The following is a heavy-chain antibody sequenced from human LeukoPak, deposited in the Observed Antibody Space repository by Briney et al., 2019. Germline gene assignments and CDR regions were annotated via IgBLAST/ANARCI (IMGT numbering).Heavy chain of an antibody. D-gene: IGHD3-10*01. CDR2: IYYSGST. CDR1: GGSISSYY. CDR3: ARHYYYGSGSYYKFLWFDP. J-gene: IGHJ5*01. Sequence: PSETLSLTCTVSGGSISSYYWSWIRQPPGKGLEWIGYIYYSGSTNYNPSLKSRVTISVDTSKNQFSLKLSSVTAADTAVYYCARHYYYGSGSYYKFLWFDPWGQGTLVTVSS. V-gene: IGHV4-59*08.